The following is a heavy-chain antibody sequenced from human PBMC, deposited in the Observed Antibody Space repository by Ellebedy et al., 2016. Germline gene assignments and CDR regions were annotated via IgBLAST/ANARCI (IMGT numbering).Heavy chain of an antibody. CDR2: ISSSSSTI. CDR1: GFTFSSYS. V-gene: IGHV3-48*04. J-gene: IGHJ6*03. Sequence: GGSLRLSCAASGFTFSSYSMNWVRQAPGKGLEWVSYISSSSSTIYYADSVKGRFTISRDNAKNSLYLQMNSLRAEDTAVYYCARGDGGSSSWYYEYYYYYMDVWGKGTTVTVSS. CDR3: ARGDGGSSSWYYEYYYYYMDV. D-gene: IGHD6-13*01.